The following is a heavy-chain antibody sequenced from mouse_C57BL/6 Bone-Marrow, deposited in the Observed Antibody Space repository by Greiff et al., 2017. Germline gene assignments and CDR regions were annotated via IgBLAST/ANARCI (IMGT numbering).Heavy chain of an antibody. CDR3: ARDYGSRTWFAY. D-gene: IGHD1-1*01. J-gene: IGHJ3*01. CDR1: GYTFTDYN. V-gene: IGHV1-18*01. Sequence: EVHLVESGPELVKPGASVKIPCKASGYTFTDYNMDWVKQSHGKSLEWIGDINPNNGGTIYNQKFKGKATLTVDKSSSTAYMELRSLTSEDTAVYYCARDYGSRTWFAYWGQGTLVTVSA. CDR2: INPNNGGT.